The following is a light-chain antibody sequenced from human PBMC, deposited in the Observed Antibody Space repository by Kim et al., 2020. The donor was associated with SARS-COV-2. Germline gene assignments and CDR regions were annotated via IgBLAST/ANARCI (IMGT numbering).Light chain of an antibody. V-gene: IGLV5-45*03. J-gene: IGLJ3*02. CDR2: YKSDSDK. CDR1: SGINVGTYR. CDR3: MIWHSSAWV. Sequence: QPVLTQPSSLSASPGASASLTCTLRSGINVGTYRIYWYQQKPGSPPQYLLRYKSDSDKQQGSGVPSRFSGSKDASANAGILLISGLQSADEADYYCMIWHSSAWVFGGGTQLTVL.